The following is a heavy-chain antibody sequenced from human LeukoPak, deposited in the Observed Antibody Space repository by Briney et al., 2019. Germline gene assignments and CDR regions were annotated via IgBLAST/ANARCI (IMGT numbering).Heavy chain of an antibody. D-gene: IGHD5-18*01. CDR1: GGSISSSSYY. V-gene: IGHV4-39*07. CDR2: IYYSGST. CDR3: AKGRSGYSYGSAPYVRRGSTNWFDP. J-gene: IGHJ5*02. Sequence: PSETLSLTCTVSGGSISSSSYYWGWIRQPPGKGLEWIGSIYYSGSTYYNPSLKSRVTISVGTSKNQFSLKLSSVTAADTAVYYCAKGRSGYSYGSAPYVRRGSTNWFDPWGQGTLVTVSS.